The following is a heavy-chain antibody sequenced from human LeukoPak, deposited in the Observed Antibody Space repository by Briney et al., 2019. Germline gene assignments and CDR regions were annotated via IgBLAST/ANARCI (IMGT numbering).Heavy chain of an antibody. CDR3: ARYHHGSYYLDY. CDR1: GGSISSYY. Sequence: SDTLSLTCTVSGGSISSYYRSWIRQPPGKVLEWIGYIYYSGSINYNPSLKSRVTISVDTSKNQLSLKLSSVTAADTAVYYCARYHHGSYYLDYWGQGTLVTVSS. J-gene: IGHJ4*02. D-gene: IGHD1-26*01. V-gene: IGHV4-59*01. CDR2: IYYSGSI.